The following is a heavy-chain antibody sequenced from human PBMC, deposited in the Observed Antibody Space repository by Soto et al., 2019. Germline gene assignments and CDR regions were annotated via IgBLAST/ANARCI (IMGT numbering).Heavy chain of an antibody. D-gene: IGHD3-10*01. CDR2: INPSGGST. CDR1: GYTFTSHY. V-gene: IGHV1-46*01. Sequence: ASVKVSCKASGYTFTSHYMHWVRQAPGQGLEWMGIINPSGGSTSYAQKFQGRVTMTRDTSTSTVYMELSSLRSEDTDVYSCASITLVRGVTNFDHWGQGTLDTVSS. J-gene: IGHJ4*02. CDR3: ASITLVRGVTNFDH.